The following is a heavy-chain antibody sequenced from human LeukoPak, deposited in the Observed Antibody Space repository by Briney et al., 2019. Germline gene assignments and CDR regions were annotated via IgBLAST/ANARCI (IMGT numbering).Heavy chain of an antibody. CDR1: GYTFTDYY. D-gene: IGHD2-2*01. CDR3: ATGWKSSRPSYYYYMDV. V-gene: IGHV1-69-2*01. Sequence: ASVKVSCKASGYTFTDYYMHWVQQAPGKGLEWMGRVDPEDGETIYAEKFQGRVTITADTSTDTAYMELSSLRSEDTAVYYCATGWKSSRPSYYYYMDVWGKGTTVTVSS. J-gene: IGHJ6*03. CDR2: VDPEDGET.